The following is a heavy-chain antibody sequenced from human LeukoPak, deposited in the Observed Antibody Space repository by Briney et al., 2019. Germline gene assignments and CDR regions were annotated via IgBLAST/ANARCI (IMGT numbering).Heavy chain of an antibody. CDR2: ISYDGSNK. CDR3: AKVGSGSCY. CDR1: GFTFSSYG. J-gene: IGHJ4*02. V-gene: IGHV3-30*18. D-gene: IGHD1-26*01. Sequence: GGSLRLSCAASGFTFSSYGMHWVRQAPGKGLEWVAVISYDGSNKYYADSVKGRFTISRDNSKNTLYLQMDSLRAEDTAVYYCAKVGSGSCYWGQGTLVTVSS.